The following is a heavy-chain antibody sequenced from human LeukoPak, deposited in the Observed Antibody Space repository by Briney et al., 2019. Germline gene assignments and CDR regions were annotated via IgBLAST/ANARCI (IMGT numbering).Heavy chain of an antibody. D-gene: IGHD1-7*01. CDR1: GFTFSSYA. V-gene: IGHV3-23*01. Sequence: PGGSLRLSCAASGFTFSSYAMSWVRQAPGKGLEWVSAISGSGGSTYYADSVKGRFTISRDNSKNMLYLQMSSLRVEDTAVYYCVKDRGSWNYGWFDPWGQGTLVTVSS. J-gene: IGHJ5*02. CDR3: VKDRGSWNYGWFDP. CDR2: ISGSGGST.